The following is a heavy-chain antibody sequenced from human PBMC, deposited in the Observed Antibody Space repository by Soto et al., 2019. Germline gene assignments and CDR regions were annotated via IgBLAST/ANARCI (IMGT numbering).Heavy chain of an antibody. Sequence: ASVKVSCKVSGYTLTELSMHWVRQAPGKGLEWMGGFDPEDGETIYAQKFQGRVTMTEDTSTDTAYMELSSLRSEDTAVYYCATVGRPGAAYPKFDYWGQGTLVTVSS. J-gene: IGHJ4*02. CDR1: GYTLTELS. CDR2: FDPEDGET. D-gene: IGHD6-13*01. V-gene: IGHV1-24*01. CDR3: ATVGRPGAAYPKFDY.